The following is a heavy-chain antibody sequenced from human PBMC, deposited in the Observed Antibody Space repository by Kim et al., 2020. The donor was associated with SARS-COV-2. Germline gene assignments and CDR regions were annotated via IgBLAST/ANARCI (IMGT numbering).Heavy chain of an antibody. J-gene: IGHJ4*02. V-gene: IGHV4-39*07. D-gene: IGHD2-15*01. CDR3: ARDHCSGGSCYSPFDY. Sequence: SETLSLTCTVSGGSISSSSYYWGWIRQPPGKGLEWIGSIYYSGSTYYNPSLKSRVTISVDTSKNQFSLKLSSVTAADTAVYYCARDHCSGGSCYSPFDYWGQGTLVTVSS. CDR1: GGSISSSSYY. CDR2: IYYSGST.